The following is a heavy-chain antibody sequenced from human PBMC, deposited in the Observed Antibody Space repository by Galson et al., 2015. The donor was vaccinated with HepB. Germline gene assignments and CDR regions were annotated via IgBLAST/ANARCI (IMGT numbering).Heavy chain of an antibody. D-gene: IGHD6-6*01. CDR1: GYTFTSYY. CDR2: INPSGGST. CDR3: ARAVKGYSSSSSLDY. Sequence: SVKVSCKASGYTFTSYYMHWVRQAPGQGLEWMGIINPSGGSTSYAQKFQGRVTMTRDTSTSTVYMGLSSLRSEDTAVYYCARAVKGYSSSSSLDYWGQGTLVTVSS. J-gene: IGHJ4*02. V-gene: IGHV1-46*01.